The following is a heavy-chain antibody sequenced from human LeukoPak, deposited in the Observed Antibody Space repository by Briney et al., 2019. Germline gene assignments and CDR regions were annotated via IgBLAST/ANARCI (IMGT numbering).Heavy chain of an antibody. Sequence: SQTLSLTCAVSGASVSSDGFWWNWVRQPPGKGLEWIGQIGYSGTTNYKPSLKSRLTISTDASNNHFSLRLTSVTPADTAVYYCARIGGVFHHWGQGTLVTVSP. CDR2: IGYSGTT. CDR1: GASVSSDGFW. D-gene: IGHD3-10*01. J-gene: IGHJ1*01. CDR3: ARIGGVFHH. V-gene: IGHV4-61*03.